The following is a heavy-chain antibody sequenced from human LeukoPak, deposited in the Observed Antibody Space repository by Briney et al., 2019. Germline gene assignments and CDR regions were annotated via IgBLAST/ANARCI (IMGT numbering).Heavy chain of an antibody. CDR1: GSPFTSNY. J-gene: IGHJ6*02. D-gene: IGHD5-18*01. CDR3: ASSPGTAMVYYYYGMDV. Sequence: PGGSLNLSCAASGSPFTSNYMSWVRQAPGKGLEWVSVIYSGGSTYYADSVKGRFTISRDNSKNTLYLQMNSLRAEDTAVYYCASSPGTAMVYYYYGMDVWGQGTTVTVAS. CDR2: IYSGGST. V-gene: IGHV3-53*01.